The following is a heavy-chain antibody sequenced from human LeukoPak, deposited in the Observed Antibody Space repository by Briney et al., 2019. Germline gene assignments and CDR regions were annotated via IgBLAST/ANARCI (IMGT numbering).Heavy chain of an antibody. CDR3: AKDQGATRSFDI. J-gene: IGHJ3*02. CDR1: GFTVSSNY. V-gene: IGHV3-53*01. D-gene: IGHD1-26*01. Sequence: PGGSLRLSCAASGFTVSSNYMSWVRQAPGKGLEWVSVIYSGGNTYYADSVKGRITISRDNSKNTVYLQMNSLRVEDTAVYYCAKDQGATRSFDIWGQGTMVTVSS. CDR2: IYSGGNT.